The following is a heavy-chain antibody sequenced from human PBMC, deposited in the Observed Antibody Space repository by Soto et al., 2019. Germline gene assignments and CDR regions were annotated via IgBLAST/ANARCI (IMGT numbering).Heavy chain of an antibody. D-gene: IGHD3-9*01. CDR1: GFTFSSYG. Sequence: GGSLRLSCAASGFTFSSYGMHWVRQAPGKGLERVAVISYDGSNKYYADSVKGRFTISRDNSKNTLYLQMNSLRAEDTAVYYCAKDRRSRYFDWLLDYNWFDPWGQGTLVTVSS. J-gene: IGHJ5*02. V-gene: IGHV3-30*18. CDR3: AKDRRSRYFDWLLDYNWFDP. CDR2: ISYDGSNK.